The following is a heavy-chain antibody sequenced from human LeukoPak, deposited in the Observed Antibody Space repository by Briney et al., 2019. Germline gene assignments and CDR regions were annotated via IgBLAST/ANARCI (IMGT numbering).Heavy chain of an antibody. D-gene: IGHD6-6*01. CDR3: ARAGSSSHYYYYYYIDV. V-gene: IGHV4-39*01. CDR1: GGSISSSSYY. J-gene: IGHJ6*03. Sequence: SETLSLTCTVSGGSISSSSYYWGWIRQPPGKGLEWIGSIYYSGSTYYNPSLKSRVTISVDTSKNQFSLKLSSVTAADTAEYYCARAGSSSHYYYYYYIDVWGKGTTVTVSS. CDR2: IYYSGST.